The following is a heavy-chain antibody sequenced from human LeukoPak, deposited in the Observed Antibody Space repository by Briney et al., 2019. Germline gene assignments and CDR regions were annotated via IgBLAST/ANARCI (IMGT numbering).Heavy chain of an antibody. D-gene: IGHD3-22*01. J-gene: IGHJ4*02. V-gene: IGHV5-10-1*01. CDR1: GYSFTSYW. Sequence: GGALEISCKGSGYSFTSYWISWVRQMPGKGLEWMGRIDPSDSYTNYSPSFQGHVTISADKSISTAYLQWSSLKVSDTAMYYCARRNYYYDSSGYYYYFDYWGQGTLVTVSS. CDR3: ARRNYYYDSSGYYYYFDY. CDR2: IDPSDSYT.